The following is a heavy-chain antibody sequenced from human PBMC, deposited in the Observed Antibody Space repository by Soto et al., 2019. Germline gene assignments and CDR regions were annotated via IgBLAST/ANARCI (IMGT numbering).Heavy chain of an antibody. J-gene: IGHJ6*02. V-gene: IGHV4-31*03. D-gene: IGHD6-6*01. CDR1: SDSMNSGGYY. Sequence: LSLTCSVSSDSMNSGGYYWSWIRQHPGKGLEWIGYIYSNGDTYYNPSLKSRVTISVDTSKNQFSLNLTSVTAADTAVYYCARRGGSSSGYYYYAFDVWGQGTTVTVS. CDR2: IYSNGDT. CDR3: ARRGGSSSGYYYYAFDV.